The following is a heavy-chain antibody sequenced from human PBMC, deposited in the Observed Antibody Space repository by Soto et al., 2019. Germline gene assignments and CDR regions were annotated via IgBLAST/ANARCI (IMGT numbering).Heavy chain of an antibody. V-gene: IGHV4-39*01. CDR2: IYYSGST. CDR3: ANQNWEASYTPRDYYYYGMDV. D-gene: IGHD1-26*01. Sequence: SETLSLTCTVSGGSISSSSYYWGWIRQPPGKGLEWIGSIYYSGSTYYNPSLKSRVTISVDTSKNQFSLKLSSVTAADTAVYYCANQNWEASYTPRDYYYYGMDVWGQGTTVTVSS. CDR1: GGSISSSSYY. J-gene: IGHJ6*02.